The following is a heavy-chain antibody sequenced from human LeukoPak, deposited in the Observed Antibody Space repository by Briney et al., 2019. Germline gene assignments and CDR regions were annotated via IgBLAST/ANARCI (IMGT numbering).Heavy chain of an antibody. CDR1: GGSISTYY. CDR3: ARDRAGGPGSGDAFDI. CDR2: FYYIGST. Sequence: SETLSLTCTVSGGSISTYYWSWIRQPPGKGLEWIGYFYYIGSTNYNPSLKSRVTISVDTSKNQFSLKLSSVTAADTAVYYCARDRAGGPGSGDAFDIWGQGTMVTVSS. J-gene: IGHJ3*02. D-gene: IGHD3-16*01. V-gene: IGHV4-59*01.